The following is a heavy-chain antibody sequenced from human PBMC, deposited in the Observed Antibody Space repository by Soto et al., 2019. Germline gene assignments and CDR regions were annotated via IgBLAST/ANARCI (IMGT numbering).Heavy chain of an antibody. CDR1: GDSISTVDYF. J-gene: IGHJ5*01. V-gene: IGHV4-30-4*01. CDR2: IYKSTTT. D-gene: IGHD2-15*01. CDR3: ARGRYCLAGRCFPNWFDS. Sequence: SETLSLTCSVSGDSISTVDYFWAWIRQPPGQALEYIGYIYKSTTTYYNPSFEGRVAISLDTSKSQFSLTVTSVTAADTAVYFCARGRYCLAGRCFPNWFDSWGQGTLVTVSS.